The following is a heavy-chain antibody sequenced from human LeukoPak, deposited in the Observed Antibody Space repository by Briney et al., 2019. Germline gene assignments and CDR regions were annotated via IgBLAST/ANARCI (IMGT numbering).Heavy chain of an antibody. Sequence: GGSLRLSCVASGFTFSSYAMNWVRQAPGKGLEWVSAISGSGGSTYYADSVKGRFTISRDNSENTLYLRMNSLRAEDTAMYYCARDERSDYWGQGTLVTVSS. CDR3: ARDERSDY. CDR1: GFTFSSYA. CDR2: ISGSGGST. J-gene: IGHJ4*02. V-gene: IGHV3-23*01.